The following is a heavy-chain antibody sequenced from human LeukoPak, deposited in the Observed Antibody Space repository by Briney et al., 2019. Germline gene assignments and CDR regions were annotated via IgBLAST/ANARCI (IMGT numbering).Heavy chain of an antibody. V-gene: IGHV3-48*03. CDR2: ITPSGSDV. CDR3: VTGNYRSFYYYYMDV. Sequence: GGSLRLSCAASAISFRSYEVNWVRQAPGKGLEWVSFITPSGSDVYYAESVWGRFATSRDNAKDSVFLHMNSLRVEDTAVYYCVTGNYRSFYYYYMDVWGKGTTVTVS. CDR1: AISFRSYE. D-gene: IGHD1-7*01. J-gene: IGHJ6*03.